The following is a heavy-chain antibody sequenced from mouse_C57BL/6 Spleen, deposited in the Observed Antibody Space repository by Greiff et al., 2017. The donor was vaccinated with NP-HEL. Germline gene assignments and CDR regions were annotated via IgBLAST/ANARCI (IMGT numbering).Heavy chain of an antibody. CDR1: GFTFSSYA. D-gene: IGHD1-1*01. CDR3: TRFGSSYDYAMDY. CDR2: ISSGGDYI. J-gene: IGHJ4*01. Sequence: EVKLVESGEGLVKPGGSLKLSCAASGFTFSSYAMSWVRQTLEKRLEWVAYISSGGDYIYYADTVKGRFTISRDNARNTLYLQMSSLKSEDTAMYYCTRFGSSYDYAMDYWGQGTSVTVSS. V-gene: IGHV5-9-1*02.